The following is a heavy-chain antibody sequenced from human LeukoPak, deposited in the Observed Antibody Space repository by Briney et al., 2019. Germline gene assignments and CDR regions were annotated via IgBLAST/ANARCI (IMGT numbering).Heavy chain of an antibody. D-gene: IGHD7-27*01. CDR3: AREATGDTAFDI. CDR1: GFTFSRYW. J-gene: IGHJ3*02. Sequence: PGGSLRLSCAASGFTFSRYWMSWVRQAPGKGLEWVANIKRDVSEEYLVDSVKGRFTISRDNAKNSLYLQMNSLREEDTAVYYCAREATGDTAFDIWGQGTMVTVSS. CDR2: IKRDVSEE. V-gene: IGHV3-7*01.